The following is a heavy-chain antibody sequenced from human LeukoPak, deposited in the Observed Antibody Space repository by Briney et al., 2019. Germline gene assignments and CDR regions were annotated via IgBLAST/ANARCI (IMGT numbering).Heavy chain of an antibody. CDR2: ISAYNGNT. Sequence: ASVKVSCKASGYTFTSYGISWVRQAPGQGLEWMGWISAYNGNTNYAQKLQGRVTMTTDTSTSTAYMELRSLRSEDTAVYYCATEPRGGYDPGAFDIWGQGTMVTVSS. D-gene: IGHD5-12*01. CDR3: ATEPRGGYDPGAFDI. V-gene: IGHV1-18*01. CDR1: GYTFTSYG. J-gene: IGHJ3*02.